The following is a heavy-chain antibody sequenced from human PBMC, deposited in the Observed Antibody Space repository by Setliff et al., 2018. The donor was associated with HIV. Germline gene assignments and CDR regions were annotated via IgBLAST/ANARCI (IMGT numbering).Heavy chain of an antibody. D-gene: IGHD4-17*01. J-gene: IGHJ4*02. V-gene: IGHV4-59*11. CDR1: GSSISGHF. CDR2: IYYDGNT. CDR3: AREIYGGNSRPFDY. Sequence: SETLSLTCTVSGSSISGHFWTWIRQPPGKGLEWIGYIYYDGNTNYNPSLKSRVTISVDTSKNQLSLKLSSVTAADTAVYYCAREIYGGNSRPFDYWGQGTLVTVYS.